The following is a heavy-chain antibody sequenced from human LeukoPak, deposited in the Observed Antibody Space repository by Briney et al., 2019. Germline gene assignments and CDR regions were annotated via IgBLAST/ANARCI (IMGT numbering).Heavy chain of an antibody. CDR2: IYHSGGT. CDR3: ARESSGWAQVY. V-gene: IGHV4-38-2*02. Sequence: SETLSLTCTVSGYSISSGYYWGWIRQPPGKGLEWIGSIYHSGGTYYNPSLKSRVTISVDTSKNQFSLKLSSVTAADTAVYYCARESSGWAQVYWGQGTLVTVSS. CDR1: GYSISSGYY. D-gene: IGHD6-19*01. J-gene: IGHJ4*02.